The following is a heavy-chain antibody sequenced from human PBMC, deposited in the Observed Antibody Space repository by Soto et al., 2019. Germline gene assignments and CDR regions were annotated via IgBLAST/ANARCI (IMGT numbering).Heavy chain of an antibody. D-gene: IGHD2-2*01. CDR1: GGSFSGYY. CDR3: ARGGICSSTSCQHYYYYYYMDV. V-gene: IGHV4-34*01. CDR2: INHSGST. Sequence: SETLSLTGAVYGGSFSGYYWSWIRQPPGKGLEWIGEINHSGSTNYNPSLKSRVTISVDTSKNQFSLKLSSVTAADTAVYYCARGGICSSTSCQHYYYYYYMDVWGKGTTVTVSS. J-gene: IGHJ6*03.